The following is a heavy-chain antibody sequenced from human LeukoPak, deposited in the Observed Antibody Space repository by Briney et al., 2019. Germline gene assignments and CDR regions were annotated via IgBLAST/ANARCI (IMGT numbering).Heavy chain of an antibody. CDR1: GGSISSYY. D-gene: IGHD3-9*01. Sequence: SETLSLTCTVSGGSISSYYWSWIRQPPGKGLEWIGYIYTSGSTSYNPSLKSRVTISVDTSKNQFSLKLSSVTAADTAVYYCARHGYDILTGYTYYFDYWGQGTLVTVSS. CDR2: IYTSGST. CDR3: ARHGYDILTGYTYYFDY. V-gene: IGHV4-4*09. J-gene: IGHJ4*02.